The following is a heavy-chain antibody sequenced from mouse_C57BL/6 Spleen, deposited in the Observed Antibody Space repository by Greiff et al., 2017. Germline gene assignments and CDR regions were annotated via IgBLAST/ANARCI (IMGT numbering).Heavy chain of an antibody. Sequence: QVQLQQPGAELVKPGASVKLSCKASGYTFTSYWMHWVKPRPGQGLEWLGMIHPNSGSNNYNEKFKSKATLTVDKSSSQAYMQLSSLTSEDSAVYYCARCAHHPLFDYWGQGTTLTGSS. D-gene: IGHD6-1*01. J-gene: IGHJ2*01. V-gene: IGHV1-64*01. CDR3: ARCAHHPLFDY. CDR1: GYTFTSYW. CDR2: IHPNSGSN.